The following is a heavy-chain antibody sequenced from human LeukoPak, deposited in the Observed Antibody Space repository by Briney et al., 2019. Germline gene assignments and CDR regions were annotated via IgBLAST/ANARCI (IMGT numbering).Heavy chain of an antibody. V-gene: IGHV3-23*01. D-gene: IGHD6-6*01. Sequence: WGSLRLSCAASGFTFSSYAMSWIRQAPGKGLEWVSAISGSGGSTYYADSVKGRFTISRDNSKNTLYLQMNSLRAEDTAVYYCAGTGYSSSFSYYYMDVWGKGTTVTVSS. CDR2: ISGSGGST. CDR1: GFTFSSYA. J-gene: IGHJ6*03. CDR3: AGTGYSSSFSYYYMDV.